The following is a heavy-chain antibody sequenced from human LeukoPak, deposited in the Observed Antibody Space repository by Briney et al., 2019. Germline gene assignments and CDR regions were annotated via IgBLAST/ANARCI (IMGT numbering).Heavy chain of an antibody. J-gene: IGHJ6*02. Sequence: PGGSLRLSCAASGFTFSSYAMHWVRQAPGKGLEWVAVISYDGSNKYYADSVRGRFTISRDNSKNTLYLQMNSLRAEDTAVYYCARVLEALVPCGMDVWGQGTTVTVSS. D-gene: IGHD1-1*01. CDR2: ISYDGSNK. CDR1: GFTFSSYA. V-gene: IGHV3-30*04. CDR3: ARVLEALVPCGMDV.